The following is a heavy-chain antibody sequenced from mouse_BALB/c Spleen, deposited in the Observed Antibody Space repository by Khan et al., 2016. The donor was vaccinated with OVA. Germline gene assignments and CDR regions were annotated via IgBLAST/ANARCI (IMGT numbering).Heavy chain of an antibody. CDR1: GFSLTSYG. CDR3: ARWFDCDSSLYAMDY. Sequence: VQLQESGPGLVAPSQSLSITCTVSGFSLTSYGVHWVRQPPGKGLEWLVVIWSDGSTNYNSVLKSRLSISKDNSKSQVFLKMNSLQTDDTAIYYCARWFDCDSSLYAMDYWGQGTSVTVSS. J-gene: IGHJ4*01. D-gene: IGHD2-2*01. CDR2: IWSDGST. V-gene: IGHV2-6*02.